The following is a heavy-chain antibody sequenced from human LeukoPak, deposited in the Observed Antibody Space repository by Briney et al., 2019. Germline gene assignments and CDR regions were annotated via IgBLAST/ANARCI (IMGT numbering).Heavy chain of an antibody. J-gene: IGHJ6*03. CDR1: GFTFSSYG. CDR2: IRYDGSNK. V-gene: IGHV3-30*02. Sequence: PGGSLRLSCAASGFTFSSYGMHCVRQAPGKGLEWVAFIRYDGSNKYYADSVKGRFTISRDNSKNTLYLQMNSRRAEDTAVYYCQGDGSSRGGYYYYMDVWGKGTTVTVSS. CDR3: QGDGSSRGGYYYYMDV. D-gene: IGHD6-6*01.